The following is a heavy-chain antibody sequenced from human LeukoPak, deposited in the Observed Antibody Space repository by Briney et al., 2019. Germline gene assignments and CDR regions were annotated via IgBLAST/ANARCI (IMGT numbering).Heavy chain of an antibody. J-gene: IGHJ6*03. CDR2: IDPNSGAT. D-gene: IGHD5-18*01. CDR1: GYTFTDYY. Sequence: ASVKVSCKASGYTFTDYYIHWVRQAPGQGLEWMAWIDPNSGATNYAQKFQGRITMTRDTSISTAYMELSRLRSDDTAVYYCARGPIGYGHYYYYYYMDVWGKGTMVTVSS. CDR3: ARGPIGYGHYYYYYYMDV. V-gene: IGHV1-2*02.